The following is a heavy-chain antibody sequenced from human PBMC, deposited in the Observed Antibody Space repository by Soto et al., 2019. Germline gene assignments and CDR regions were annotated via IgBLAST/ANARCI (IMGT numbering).Heavy chain of an antibody. CDR2: ISYDGSNK. D-gene: IGHD3-10*01. J-gene: IGHJ4*02. V-gene: IGHV3-30-3*01. CDR3: ARDTYGSGVETFDY. CDR1: EFTFSSYA. Sequence: QVQLVESGGGVVQPGRSLRLSCAASEFTFSSYAMHWVRQAPGKGLKWVAVISYDGSNKYYADSVKGRFTISRDNSKNTLYLQMNSLRAEDTAVYYCARDTYGSGVETFDYWGQGTLVTVSS.